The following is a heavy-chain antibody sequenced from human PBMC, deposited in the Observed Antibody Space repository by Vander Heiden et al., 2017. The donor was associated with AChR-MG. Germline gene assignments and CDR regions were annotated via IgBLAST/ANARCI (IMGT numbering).Heavy chain of an antibody. Sequence: QITLKESGPTLVKPTQTPTLTCTFSGFSLSTSGVGVGWIRQPPGKALEWLALIYWDDDKRYSPSLKSRLTITKDTSKNQVVLTMTNMDPVDTATYYCAHSFYYDIRDHDAFDIWGQGTMVTVSS. D-gene: IGHD3-22*01. CDR3: AHSFYYDIRDHDAFDI. CDR2: IYWDDDK. J-gene: IGHJ3*02. CDR1: GFSLSTSGVG. V-gene: IGHV2-5*02.